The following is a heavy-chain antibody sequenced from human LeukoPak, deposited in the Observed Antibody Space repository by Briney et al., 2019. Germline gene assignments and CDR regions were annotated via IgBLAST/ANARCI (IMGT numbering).Heavy chain of an antibody. V-gene: IGHV4-61*02. CDR1: GGSISSGSYY. CDR2: IYTCGST. D-gene: IGHD3-16*01. CDR3: ARSRSVWGSYIRDY. J-gene: IGHJ4*02. Sequence: SETLSLTCTVSGGSISSGSYYWSWIRQPAGKGLEWIGRIYTCGSTNYNPSLKSRVTISVDTSKNQFSLKLSSVTAADTAVYYRARSRSVWGSYIRDYWGQGTLVTVSS.